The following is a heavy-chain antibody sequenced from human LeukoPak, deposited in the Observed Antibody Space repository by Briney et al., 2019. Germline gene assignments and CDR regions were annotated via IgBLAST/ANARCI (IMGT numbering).Heavy chain of an antibody. CDR2: IYYSGST. Sequence: SETLSLTCTVSGGSISSYYWSWIRQPPGKGLEWIGYIYYSGSTNYNPSLKSRVTISVDTSKNQFSLKLSSVTAADTAVYYRARDRSYYDSSGYFDYWGQGTLVTVSS. D-gene: IGHD3-22*01. CDR1: GGSISSYY. V-gene: IGHV4-59*01. J-gene: IGHJ4*02. CDR3: ARDRSYYDSSGYFDY.